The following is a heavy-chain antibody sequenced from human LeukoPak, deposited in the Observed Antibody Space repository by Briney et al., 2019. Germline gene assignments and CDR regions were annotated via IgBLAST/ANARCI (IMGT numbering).Heavy chain of an antibody. D-gene: IGHD3-22*01. Sequence: SETLSHTCAVYGGSFSGYYWSWIRQPPGKGLEWIGEINHSGSTNYNPSLKSRVTISVDTSKNQFSLKLSSVTAADTAVYYYARGNYYDSSGYYHYAFDIWGQGTMVTVSS. V-gene: IGHV4-34*01. CDR1: GGSFSGYY. J-gene: IGHJ3*02. CDR3: ARGNYYDSSGYYHYAFDI. CDR2: INHSGST.